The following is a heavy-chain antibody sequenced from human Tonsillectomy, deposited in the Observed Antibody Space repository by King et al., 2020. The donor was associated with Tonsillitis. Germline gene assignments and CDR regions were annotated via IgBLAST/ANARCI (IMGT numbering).Heavy chain of an antibody. J-gene: IGHJ4*02. CDR1: GFTFSNYA. V-gene: IGHV3-30-3*01. CDR3: ARRKVSLHGSSYGLDY. Sequence: VQLVESGGGVVQPGRSLRLSCAASGFTFSNYALHWVRQAPGKGLEWVAVVSYDGSNKYYADSVKGRFSIPRDDSKNTLYLQMNSLRAEDTAVYYCARRKVSLHGSSYGLDYGGQGTLVTVSS. D-gene: IGHD5-18*01. CDR2: VSYDGSNK.